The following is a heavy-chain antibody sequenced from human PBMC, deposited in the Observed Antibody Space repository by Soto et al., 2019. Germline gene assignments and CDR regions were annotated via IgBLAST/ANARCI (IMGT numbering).Heavy chain of an antibody. D-gene: IGHD6-13*01. CDR3: TKDQQQHLVRRWFDP. CDR2: ISKDGGNK. Sequence: QVQLVESGGGVVQPGRSLRLSCAASGFTVSSYGMHWVRQAPGKGLEWVAHISKDGGNKYYGDSVKGRFTISRDNSENTLYLEVNSLRPEDTAVYYCTKDQQQHLVRRWFDPWGQGTLVIVSS. V-gene: IGHV3-30*18. J-gene: IGHJ5*02. CDR1: GFTVSSYG.